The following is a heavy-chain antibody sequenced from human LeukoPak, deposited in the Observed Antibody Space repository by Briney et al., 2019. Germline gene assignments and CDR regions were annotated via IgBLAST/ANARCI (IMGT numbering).Heavy chain of an antibody. Sequence: GGSLRLSCAASGLTFDDYAMHWVRHAPGKGLEWVSGISWNSGSIGYADSVKGRFTISRDNAKNSLYLQMNSLRAEDTALYYCAKDTDGAAAGTTWGHWGQGTLVTVSS. CDR2: ISWNSGSI. D-gene: IGHD6-13*01. J-gene: IGHJ4*02. CDR3: AKDTDGAAAGTTWGH. CDR1: GLTFDDYA. V-gene: IGHV3-9*01.